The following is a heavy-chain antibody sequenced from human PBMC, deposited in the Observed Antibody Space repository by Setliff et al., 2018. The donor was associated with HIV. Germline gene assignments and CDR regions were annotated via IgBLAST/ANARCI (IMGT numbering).Heavy chain of an antibody. V-gene: IGHV4-39*01. D-gene: IGHD1-26*01. CDR3: ERRCLVGAPTSFGFDY. J-gene: IGHJ4*02. Sequence: PSETLSLTCTVSGGSISSSNYYWGWIHQPPGKGLEWIGSIYYSGSTYYNPSLKSRVTISVDTSKNQISLKLSSVTAADTAVYYCERRCLVGAPTSFGFDYWGQGTLVTVSS. CDR1: GGSISSSNYY. CDR2: IYYSGST.